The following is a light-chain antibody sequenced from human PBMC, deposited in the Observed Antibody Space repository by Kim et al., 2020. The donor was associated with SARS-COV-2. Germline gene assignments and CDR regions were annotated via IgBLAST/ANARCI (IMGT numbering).Light chain of an antibody. CDR3: NSRDGSGNHYV. V-gene: IGLV3-19*01. J-gene: IGLJ1*01. CDR2: GKN. CDR1: SLRSYY. Sequence: SSELTQDPAVSVALGKTVRITCQGDSLRSYYASWYQQKPGQAPVLVIYGKNNRPSGNPDRFSGFSSGNTASLTITGAQAEDEADYYFNSRDGSGNHYVFGTGTKVTVL.